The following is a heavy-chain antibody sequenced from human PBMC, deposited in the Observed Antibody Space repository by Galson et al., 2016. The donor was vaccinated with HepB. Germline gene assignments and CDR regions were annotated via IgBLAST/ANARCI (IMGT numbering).Heavy chain of an antibody. V-gene: IGHV3-13*04. CDR1: GFTFSSYD. Sequence: SLRLSCAASGFTFSSYDIHWVRQATGIGLEWVSSIGTAGDTYYPGSVKGRFTISRDNAKNTLFLQMNSLRAEDTAVYYCVRANEMDVWGQGTTVTVSS. CDR3: VRANEMDV. J-gene: IGHJ6*02. CDR2: IGTAGDT. D-gene: IGHD1-1*01.